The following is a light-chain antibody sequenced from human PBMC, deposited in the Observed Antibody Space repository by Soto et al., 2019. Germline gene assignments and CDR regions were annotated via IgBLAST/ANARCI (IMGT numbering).Light chain of an antibody. J-gene: IGKJ2*01. CDR1: QSISSW. CDR2: KAS. Sequence: DIQMTQSPSTLSASVGDRVTITCRASQSISSWLAWYQQKPGKAPKLLIYKASSLESGVPSRFSGSGSGTEFTLTISSLQPDDYVTYYCQEYNSHSRYTFGQGTKLEIK. V-gene: IGKV1-5*03. CDR3: QEYNSHSRYT.